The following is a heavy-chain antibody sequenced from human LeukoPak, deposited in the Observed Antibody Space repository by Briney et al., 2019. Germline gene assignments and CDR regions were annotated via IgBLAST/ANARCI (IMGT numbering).Heavy chain of an antibody. CDR3: AKGSGGYPYYFDS. CDR2: IDTSSTTM. V-gene: IGHV3-48*01. J-gene: IGHJ4*02. D-gene: IGHD1-1*01. CDR1: GLTFSKYS. Sequence: PGGSLRLSCAASGLTFSKYSMTWVRQAPGKGLEWVSFIDTSSTTMYYTDSVKGRFTISRDNSKNSLYLQVNSLRAEDTSVYYCAKGSGGYPYYFDSWGQGTLVTVSS.